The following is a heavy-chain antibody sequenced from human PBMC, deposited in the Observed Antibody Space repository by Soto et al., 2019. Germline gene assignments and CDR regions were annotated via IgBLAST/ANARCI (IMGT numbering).Heavy chain of an antibody. CDR1: GFTFSTYG. CDR3: AKDRLGVVIIPDAFDI. Sequence: QVQLVESGGGVVQPGRSLRLSCAASGFTFSTYGMHWVRQAPGKGLEWVAVISYDGSNKYYVGSVKGRFTISRDNSKYTLYLQMNTLRPEDTAVYYCAKDRLGVVIIPDAFDIWGQGTMVTVSS. J-gene: IGHJ3*02. D-gene: IGHD3-3*01. V-gene: IGHV3-30*18. CDR2: ISYDGSNK.